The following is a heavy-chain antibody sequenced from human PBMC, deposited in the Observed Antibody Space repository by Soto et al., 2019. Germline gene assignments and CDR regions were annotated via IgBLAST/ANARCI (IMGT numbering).Heavy chain of an antibody. Sequence: QVQLQESGPGLVKPSQTLSLSCSISGGSITSANYYWTWIRLFPGKRLEWIGYIYSSGTTHYNPSLKSPATISLATTNNQCSLEVKSATAADTAVYYCARMALHVGELSRNWFDPWCQGSLVTVSA. V-gene: IGHV4-31*01. CDR1: GGSITSANYY. J-gene: IGHJ5*02. CDR3: ARMALHVGELSRNWFDP. D-gene: IGHD3-16*02. CDR2: IYSSGTT.